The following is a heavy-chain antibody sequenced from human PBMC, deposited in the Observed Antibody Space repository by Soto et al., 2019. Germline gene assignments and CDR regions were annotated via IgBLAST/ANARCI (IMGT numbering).Heavy chain of an antibody. CDR2: DSGSGSSP. CDR3: VKGKESGYRGAFDS. D-gene: IGHD5-18*01. CDR1: GFNFGSYA. Sequence: EEQLLESGGGLVQPGGSLRLSCAATGFNFGSYAMGWVRQAPGKGLEWVSGDSGSGSSPYYADSVKGRLTISKDKSKITLYLDLNNLRSEDTAVYFCVKGKESGYRGAFDSWGQGTMVTVSS. V-gene: IGHV3-23*01. J-gene: IGHJ4*02.